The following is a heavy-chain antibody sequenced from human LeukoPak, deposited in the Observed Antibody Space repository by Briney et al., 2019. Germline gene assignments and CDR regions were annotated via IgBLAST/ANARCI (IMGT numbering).Heavy chain of an antibody. J-gene: IGHJ5*02. Sequence: SETLSLTCTVSGGSISNYYWTSIRQPAGKGLEWIGRIYTSGSTNYNPSLKSRVTMSVDTSKNQFSLKLSSVTAADTAVYYCARDTRSYSSVFFDPWGQGTLVTVSS. CDR3: ARDTRSYSSVFFDP. CDR2: IYTSGST. CDR1: GGSISNYY. D-gene: IGHD6-25*01. V-gene: IGHV4-4*07.